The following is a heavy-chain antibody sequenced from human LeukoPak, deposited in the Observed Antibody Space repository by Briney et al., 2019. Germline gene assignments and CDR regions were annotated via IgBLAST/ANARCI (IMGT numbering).Heavy chain of an antibody. J-gene: IGHJ5*02. CDR3: ARDLFTSSWYRWFDP. V-gene: IGHV4-59*12. Sequence: PSETLSLTCTVSGGSINSYYWSWVRQPPGKGLEWIGFIYYSGSTNYNPSLKSRVTISEDTSKNQFSLKLTSVTAADTAVYYCARDLFTSSWYRWFDPWGQGTLVTVSS. D-gene: IGHD6-13*01. CDR2: IYYSGST. CDR1: GGSINSYY.